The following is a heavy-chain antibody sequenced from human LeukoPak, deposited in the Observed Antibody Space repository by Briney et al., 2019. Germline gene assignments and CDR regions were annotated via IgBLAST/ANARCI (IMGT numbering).Heavy chain of an antibody. J-gene: IGHJ4*02. D-gene: IGHD3-10*01. CDR1: GFTFSSYA. CDR3: AKDPLQGFGELFGFDY. V-gene: IGHV3-23*01. CDR2: ISGSGGST. Sequence: PGGSLRLSCAASGFTFSSYAMSWVRQAPGKGLEWVSAISGSGGSTYYADSVKGRFTISRDNSKNTLYLQMNSLRAEDTAVYYCAKDPLQGFGELFGFDYWGQGTLVTASS.